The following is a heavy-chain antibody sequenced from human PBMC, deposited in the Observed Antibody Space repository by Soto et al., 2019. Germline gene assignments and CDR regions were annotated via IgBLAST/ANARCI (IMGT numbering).Heavy chain of an antibody. D-gene: IGHD2-8*01. V-gene: IGHV3-48*02. CDR2: INTKSRVI. Sequence: EVQLVESGGGSVQPGGSLRLSCVASVFTFSSYTMNWVRQAPGKGLEWVSFINTKSRVIYYADSVKGRFTMSRDNARNSLSLQMNNLRDEDTAVYYCVRDWSYAFDWWGQGTLVTVSS. J-gene: IGHJ4*02. CDR1: VFTFSSYT. CDR3: VRDWSYAFDW.